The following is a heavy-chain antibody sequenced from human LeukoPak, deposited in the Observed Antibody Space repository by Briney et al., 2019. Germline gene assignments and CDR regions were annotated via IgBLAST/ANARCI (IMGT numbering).Heavy chain of an antibody. D-gene: IGHD3-16*02. V-gene: IGHV4-61*02. CDR2: IYTSGST. CDR3: ARGRRYYDYVWGSYRYWYFDY. CDR1: GGSISSSSYY. Sequence: SETLSLTCTVSGGSISSSSYYWSWIRQPAGKGLEWIGRIYTSGSTNYNPSLKSRVTMSVDTSKNQFSLKLSSVTAADPAVYYCARGRRYYDYVWGSYRYWYFDYWGQGTLVTVSS. J-gene: IGHJ4*02.